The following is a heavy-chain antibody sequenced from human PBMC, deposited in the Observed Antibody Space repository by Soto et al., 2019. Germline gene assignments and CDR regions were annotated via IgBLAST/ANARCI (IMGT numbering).Heavy chain of an antibody. D-gene: IGHD1-26*01. CDR1: GFTFSGYS. Sequence: EVQLVESGGGLVKPGGSLRLSCTVSGFTFSGYSMNWVRQAPGKGLEWVSAISSSGTYIYYADSVKGRFTISRDNAQKSQYLQMNGLRAEDTASYYCVRKNNGGSNHSEDTFYFWGQVTMVSVSS. CDR2: ISSSGTYI. J-gene: IGHJ3*01. V-gene: IGHV3-21*01. CDR3: VRKNNGGSNHSEDTFYF.